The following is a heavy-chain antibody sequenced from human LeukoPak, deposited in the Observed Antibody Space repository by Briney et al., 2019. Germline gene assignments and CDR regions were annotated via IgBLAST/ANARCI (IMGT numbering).Heavy chain of an antibody. CDR2: IYYSGST. D-gene: IGHD3-22*01. CDR3: ARVTGYMIDY. Sequence: SETLTLTCTVSGGSISSYYWSWIRQPPGKELEWIGYIYYSGSTNYNSSFKSRVSISIDTSKNQFSLRLSSVTAADTAVYYCARVTGYMIDYWGQGTLVTVSS. CDR1: GGSISSYY. V-gene: IGHV4-59*01. J-gene: IGHJ4*02.